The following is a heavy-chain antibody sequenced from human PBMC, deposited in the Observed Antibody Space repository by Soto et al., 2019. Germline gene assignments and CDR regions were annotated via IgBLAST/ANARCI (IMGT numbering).Heavy chain of an antibody. CDR1: GFTVGNNY. V-gene: IGHV3-66*01. J-gene: IGHJ4*02. CDR3: ARSANTYGSPFDY. Sequence: EVHLVESGGGLVQPGGSLRLSCAASGFTVGNNYMSWVRQAPGKGLEWVSIIHRGGSTSYADSVKGRFTISRDSSKNILYRLRNGLTADDTAVYYCARSANTYGSPFDYWGQGALVTVSS. D-gene: IGHD3-10*01. CDR2: IHRGGST.